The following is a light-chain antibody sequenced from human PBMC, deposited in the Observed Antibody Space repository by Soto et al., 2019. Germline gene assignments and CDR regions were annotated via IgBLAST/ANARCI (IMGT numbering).Light chain of an antibody. Sequence: QSALTQPASVSGSPGQSITISCTGTSSDVGGYNYVSWYQHHPGKAPKLIIYDVSNRPSGVSNRFSGSKSGNTASLTISGLQPEDEADYYCRSYTTSNTRQIVFGTGTKVT. CDR2: DVS. J-gene: IGLJ1*01. V-gene: IGLV2-14*03. CDR1: SSDVGGYNY. CDR3: RSYTTSNTRQIV.